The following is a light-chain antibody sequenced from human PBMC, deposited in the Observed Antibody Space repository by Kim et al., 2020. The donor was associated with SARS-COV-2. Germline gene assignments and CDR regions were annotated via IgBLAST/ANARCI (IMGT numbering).Light chain of an antibody. CDR1: SGSIASNY. CDR2: EDN. J-gene: IGLJ3*02. CDR3: QSYDSSNPAWV. V-gene: IGLV6-57*03. Sequence: TVTLSCTRSSGSIASNYVQWYQQRPGSAPTTVIYEDNQRPSGVPDRFSGSIDSSSNSASLTISGLKTEDEADYYCQSYDSSNPAWVFGGGTQLTVL.